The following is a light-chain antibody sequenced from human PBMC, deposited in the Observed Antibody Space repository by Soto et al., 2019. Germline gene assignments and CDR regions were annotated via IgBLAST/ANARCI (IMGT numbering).Light chain of an antibody. CDR3: QHYDWSPLT. Sequence: ETVLTQFPATLSLSPGERATLYCRTGQSVKNDFLAWYQQKPGHAPRLLVYGILNRTTIAPARFSGSSSATVFLLTISGLEPEYAADYCCQHYDWSPLTFGQGTKVEIK. J-gene: IGKJ2*01. CDR1: QSVKNDF. CDR2: GIL. V-gene: IGKV3-20*01.